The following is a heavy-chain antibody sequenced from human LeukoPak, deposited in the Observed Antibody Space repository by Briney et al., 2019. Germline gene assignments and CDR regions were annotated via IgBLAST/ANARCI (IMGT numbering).Heavy chain of an antibody. CDR3: ARDGYSSSWFNWFDP. Sequence: ASVKVSCKASGYTFTSYGISWVRQAPGQGLEWMGWISAYNGNTNYAQKLQGRVTMTTDTSTSTAYMELRSLRSDDAAVYYCARDGYSSSWFNWFDPWGQGTLVTVSS. J-gene: IGHJ5*02. CDR1: GYTFTSYG. D-gene: IGHD6-13*01. V-gene: IGHV1-18*01. CDR2: ISAYNGNT.